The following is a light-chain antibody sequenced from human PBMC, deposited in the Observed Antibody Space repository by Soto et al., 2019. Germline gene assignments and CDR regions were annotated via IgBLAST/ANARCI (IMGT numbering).Light chain of an antibody. Sequence: DIQMTQSPSSLSASGGDRVTITCRASQSISSYLKWYQQKPAKAPQLLIYAASTLQSGVPSRCSGSGSGTDFTLTISSLQPEDFAAYYCEQSYSTPNTFGLGRRLEIK. CDR1: QSISSY. CDR3: EQSYSTPNT. V-gene: IGKV1-39*01. CDR2: AAS. J-gene: IGKJ5*01.